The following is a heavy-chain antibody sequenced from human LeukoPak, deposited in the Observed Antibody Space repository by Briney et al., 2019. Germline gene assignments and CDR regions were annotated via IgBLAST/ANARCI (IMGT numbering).Heavy chain of an antibody. V-gene: IGHV3-66*01. D-gene: IGHD5-12*01. CDR1: GFTVSNNY. Sequence: GGSLRLSCAASGFTVSNNYMSWVRQAPGKGLEWVSLIYSGGSTSYADSVKGRFTISRDNSKNTLYLQMNSLRAEDTAVYYCARGQDIVATIKGGSYFCWFDPWGQGTLVTVSS. CDR3: ARGQDIVATIKGGSYFCWFDP. CDR2: IYSGGST. J-gene: IGHJ5*02.